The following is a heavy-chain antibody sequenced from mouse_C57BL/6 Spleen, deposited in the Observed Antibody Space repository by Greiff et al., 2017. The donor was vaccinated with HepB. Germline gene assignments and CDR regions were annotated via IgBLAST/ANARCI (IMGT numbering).Heavy chain of an antibody. D-gene: IGHD1-1*01. CDR2: IDPSDSYT. CDR3: ARRYYGSSYQGVWYFDV. CDR1: GYTFTSYW. Sequence: QVQLQQPGAELVMPGASVKLSCKASGYTFTSYWMHWVKQRPGQGLEWIGEIDPSDSYTNYNQKFKGKSTLTVDKSSSTAYMQLSSLTSEDSAVYYGARRYYGSSYQGVWYFDVWGTGTTVTVSS. V-gene: IGHV1-69*01. J-gene: IGHJ1*03.